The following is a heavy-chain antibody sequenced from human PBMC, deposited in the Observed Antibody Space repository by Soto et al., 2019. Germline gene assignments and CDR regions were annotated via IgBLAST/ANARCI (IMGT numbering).Heavy chain of an antibody. J-gene: IGHJ4*02. CDR2: ISSSSSTI. CDR3: ARDPTVLRTAVAGTHFDY. Sequence: EVQLVESGGGLVQPGGSLRLSCAASGFTFSSYSMNWVRQAPGKGLEWVSYISSSSSTIYYADSVKGRFTISRDNAKNSLYLQMNSLRAEDTAVYYCARDPTVLRTAVAGTHFDYWGQGTLVTVSS. D-gene: IGHD6-19*01. CDR1: GFTFSSYS. V-gene: IGHV3-48*01.